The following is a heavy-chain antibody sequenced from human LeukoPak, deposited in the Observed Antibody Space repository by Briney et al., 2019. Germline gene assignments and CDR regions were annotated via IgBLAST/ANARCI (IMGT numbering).Heavy chain of an antibody. J-gene: IGHJ4*02. CDR1: GFTFNSYA. D-gene: IGHD2-15*01. Sequence: GGSLRLSCAASGFTFNSYAMNWVRQAPGKGLEWISAISGSAGSTYYADSVKGRFTISRDNSKNTLYLQMNSLRAEDTAVYYCAKDNAIIVVVVAATHFDYWGQGALVTVSS. CDR3: AKDNAIIVVVVAATHFDY. V-gene: IGHV3-23*01. CDR2: ISGSAGST.